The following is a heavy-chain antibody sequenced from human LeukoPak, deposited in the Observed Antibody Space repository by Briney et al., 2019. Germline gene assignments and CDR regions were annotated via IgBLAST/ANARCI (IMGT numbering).Heavy chain of an antibody. CDR3: ARSTLGDAFDI. D-gene: IGHD1-1*01. Sequence: PGGSLRLSCATSGFTFSAYWMHWVRQSPGKGLVWVSRVNSDGSTTRYADSVKGRFTISRDNAKNTLYLQMNSLRAEDTAVYYCARSTLGDAFDIWGQGTMVTVSS. CDR1: GFTFSAYW. CDR2: VNSDGSTT. J-gene: IGHJ3*02. V-gene: IGHV3-74*01.